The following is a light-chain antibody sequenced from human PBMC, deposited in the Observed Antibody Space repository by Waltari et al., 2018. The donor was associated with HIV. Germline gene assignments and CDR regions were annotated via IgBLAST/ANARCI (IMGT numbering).Light chain of an antibody. J-gene: IGKJ4*01. CDR2: AAS. V-gene: IGKV1-6*01. CDR1: QGIRND. Sequence: AIQMTPFPSSLPASLGDIASLTCRASQGIRNDLGWYQQKPGKAPKRLIYAASSLQSGVPSRFSGSGSGTDFTLTISSLQPEDFATYYCLQDYNYPLTFGGGTKVEIK. CDR3: LQDYNYPLT.